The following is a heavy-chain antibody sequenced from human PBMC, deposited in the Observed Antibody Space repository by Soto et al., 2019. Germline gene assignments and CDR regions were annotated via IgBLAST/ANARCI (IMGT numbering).Heavy chain of an antibody. D-gene: IGHD3-10*01. Sequence: ASVKVSCKASGYTFTRYGIGWARQAPGQGLEWMGWINTYNGNTNYAQNVQGRVTLTTDTSTSTAYMELSSLRSEDTAVYYCARERSGAWFDPWGQGTLVTVSS. CDR2: INTYNGNT. V-gene: IGHV1-18*01. CDR1: GYTFTRYG. J-gene: IGHJ5*02. CDR3: ARERSGAWFDP.